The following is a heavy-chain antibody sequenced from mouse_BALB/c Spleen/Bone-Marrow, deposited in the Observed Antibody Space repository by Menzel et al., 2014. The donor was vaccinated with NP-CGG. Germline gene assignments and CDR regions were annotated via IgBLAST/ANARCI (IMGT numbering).Heavy chain of an antibody. J-gene: IGHJ3*01. D-gene: IGHD2-4*01. Sequence: QVQLQQSGAELMKPGASVKISCKATGYTFSRNWIEWVKQRPGHGLEWIGEILPGSGSTNYSEKFKGKATFTADTSSNTANMQLSSLASEDSGVYYCARVGSTMITTAFAYWGQGTLVTVSA. CDR3: ARVGSTMITTAFAY. V-gene: IGHV1-9*01. CDR1: GYTFSRNW. CDR2: ILPGSGST.